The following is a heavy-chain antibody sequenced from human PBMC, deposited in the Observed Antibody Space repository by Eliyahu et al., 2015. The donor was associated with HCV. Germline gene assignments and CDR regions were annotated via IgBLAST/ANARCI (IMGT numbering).Heavy chain of an antibody. Sequence: QVQLVQSGAEVKKPGASVKVSCKASGYTFTSYDINWVRQANGQGXEWMGWMNPNSGNTGYAQKFQGRVTMTRNTSISTAYMELSSLRSEDTAVYYCAIGAEGSSSREYGMDVWGQGTTVTVSS. CDR3: AIGAEGSSSREYGMDV. J-gene: IGHJ6*02. CDR1: GYTFTSYD. V-gene: IGHV1-8*01. D-gene: IGHD6-6*01. CDR2: MNPNSGNT.